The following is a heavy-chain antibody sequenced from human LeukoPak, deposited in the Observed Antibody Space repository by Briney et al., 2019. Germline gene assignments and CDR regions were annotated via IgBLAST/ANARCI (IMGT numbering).Heavy chain of an antibody. V-gene: IGHV4-59*01. CDR2: IYYSGST. J-gene: IGHJ6*02. D-gene: IGHD3-10*01. CDR3: ARDRGDPYYYYGMDV. CDR1: GGSISSYY. Sequence: SETLSLTCTVSGGSISSYYWSWIRQPPGKGLEWIGYIYYSGSTNYNPSLKSRVTISVDTSKNQFSLKLSSVTAADTAVYYCARDRGDPYYYYGMDVWGQGTTVTVSS.